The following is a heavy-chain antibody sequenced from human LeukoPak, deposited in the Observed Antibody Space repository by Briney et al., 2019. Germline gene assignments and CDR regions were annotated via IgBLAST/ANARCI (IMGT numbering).Heavy chain of an antibody. V-gene: IGHV3-7*01. CDR1: GFFFNSYW. CDR3: ARANNSSWHN. J-gene: IGHJ4*02. D-gene: IGHD2-15*01. Sequence: GGSLRLSCVTSGFFFNSYWMSWVRQAPGKGLEWVANENQDGSEIYYVDSVKGRFIISRDNAKNSLYLQMNSLRVEDTAVYYCARANNSSWHNWGQGTLVTVSS. CDR2: ENQDGSEI.